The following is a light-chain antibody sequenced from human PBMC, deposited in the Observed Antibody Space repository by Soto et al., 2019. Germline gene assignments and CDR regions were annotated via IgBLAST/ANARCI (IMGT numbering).Light chain of an antibody. CDR2: SAS. J-gene: IGKJ4*01. CDR3: QQANSLPLT. CDR1: QGISTW. V-gene: IGKV1-12*01. Sequence: DIQMTQSPSSVSASVGDRVTITCRASQGISTWLAWYQQKPGKAPNLLIYSASSLHSGVPSRFSGGGSGTDFTLTISSLRPEDSATYYCQQANSLPLTFGGGTKVEIK.